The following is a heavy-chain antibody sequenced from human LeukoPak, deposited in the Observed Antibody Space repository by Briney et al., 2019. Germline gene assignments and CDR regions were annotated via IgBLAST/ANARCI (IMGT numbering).Heavy chain of an antibody. D-gene: IGHD2-2*02. CDR2: IYYSGST. CDR3: ARGVYQLLYAFDI. V-gene: IGHV4-30-4*08. CDR1: GGSISSGSYY. Sequence: SQTLSLTCTVSGGSISSGSYYWSWIRQPPGKGLEWIGYIYYSGSTYYNPSLKSRVTISVDTSKNQFSLKLSSVTAADTAVYFCARGVYQLLYAFDIWGQGKMVTVSS. J-gene: IGHJ3*02.